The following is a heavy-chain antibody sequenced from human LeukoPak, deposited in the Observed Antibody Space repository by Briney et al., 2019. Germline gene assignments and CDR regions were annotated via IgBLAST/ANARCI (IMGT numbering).Heavy chain of an antibody. V-gene: IGHV4-34*01. CDR1: GGSFSGYY. CDR2: INHSGST. D-gene: IGHD5-24*01. Sequence: SETLSLTCAVYGGSFSGYYWSWIRQPPGKGLEWIGEINHSGSTNYNPSLKSRVTISVDTSKNQFSLKLSSVTAADTAVYYCARHLRWLQLPGYFDYWGQGTLVTVSS. CDR3: ARHLRWLQLPGYFDY. J-gene: IGHJ4*02.